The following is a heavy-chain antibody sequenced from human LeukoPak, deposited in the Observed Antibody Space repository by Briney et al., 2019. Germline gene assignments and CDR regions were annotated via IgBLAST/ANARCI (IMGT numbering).Heavy chain of an antibody. CDR3: AKGASSGWLLYWFDP. D-gene: IGHD6-19*01. V-gene: IGHV3-23*01. J-gene: IGHJ5*02. CDR1: GFTFSSYA. Sequence: QPGGSLRLSCAASGFTFSSYAMSWVRQAPGKGLQWVSGISGSGASTYYGDSVKGRFTISRDNSKNTLYLQIDSLRVEDTAVYYCAKGASSGWLLYWFDPWGQGTLVTVSS. CDR2: ISGSGAST.